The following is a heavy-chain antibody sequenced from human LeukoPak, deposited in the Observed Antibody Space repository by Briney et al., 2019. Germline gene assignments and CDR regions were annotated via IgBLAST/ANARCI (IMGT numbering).Heavy chain of an antibody. V-gene: IGHV1-18*01. J-gene: IGHJ5*02. CDR1: GYTFTSYG. Sequence: ASVKVSCKASGYTFTSYGISWVRQAPGQGLEWMGWISAYNGNTNYAQKLQGRVTMTTDTSTSTAYMELRSLRSDETAVYYCARESGESRFLEWLLYRSRGEGWFDPWGQGTLVTVSS. CDR2: ISAYNGNT. D-gene: IGHD3-3*01. CDR3: ARESGESRFLEWLLYRSRGEGWFDP.